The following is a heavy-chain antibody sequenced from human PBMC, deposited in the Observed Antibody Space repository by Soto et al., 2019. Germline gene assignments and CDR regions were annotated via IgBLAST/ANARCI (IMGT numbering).Heavy chain of an antibody. CDR3: ARGTPSPLIVRSSRGPWFDP. Sequence: SETLSLTCTVSGGSISSYYWSWIRQPPGKGLEWIGYMYYGGRTNYNPSLKSRFTISVDTSKMQVSLKLSSVTAADTAVYFCARGTPSPLIVRSSRGPWFDPWGQGTLVTVS. D-gene: IGHD2-15*01. V-gene: IGHV4-59*08. CDR1: GGSISSYY. J-gene: IGHJ5*02. CDR2: MYYGGRT.